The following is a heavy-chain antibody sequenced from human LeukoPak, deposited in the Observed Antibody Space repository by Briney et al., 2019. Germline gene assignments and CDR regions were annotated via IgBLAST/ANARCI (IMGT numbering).Heavy chain of an antibody. V-gene: IGHV3-7*01. CDR3: ARFRHDSNGLLRAFDY. CDR2: INQDGSHK. J-gene: IGHJ4*02. Sequence: GGSLRLSCSVSGFTFTSYWMSWVRQAPGKGLEWVANINQDGSHKYYVDSVKGRFTISRDNAKSSLYVQMNSLRAEDTAVYFCARFRHDSNGLLRAFDYWGQGTLVTVSS. CDR1: GFTFTSYW. D-gene: IGHD3-22*01.